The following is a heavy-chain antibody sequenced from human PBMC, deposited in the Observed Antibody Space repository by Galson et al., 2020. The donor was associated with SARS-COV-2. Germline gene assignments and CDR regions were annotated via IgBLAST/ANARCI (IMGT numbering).Heavy chain of an antibody. CDR2: ISASGGTT. Sequence: GISASGGTTSYADSVRGRFTISRDNSKNTLYLQMNSLRAEDTAVYYCANGNGWEPLAYWGQGTLVIVSS. V-gene: IGHV3-23*01. J-gene: IGHJ4*02. CDR3: ANGNGWEPLAY. D-gene: IGHD1-26*01.